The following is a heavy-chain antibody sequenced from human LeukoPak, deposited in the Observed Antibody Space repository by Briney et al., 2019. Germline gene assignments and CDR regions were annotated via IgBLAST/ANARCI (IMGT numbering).Heavy chain of an antibody. CDR3: ARYHQPSGPNWLDR. D-gene: IGHD2-15*01. Sequence: PSETLSLTCAVYGGSFSGYYWSWIRQPPGKGLEWIGEINHSGSTNYNPSLKSRVTISVDTSKNQFSLSLSSVTAADTAVYYCARYHQPSGPNWLDRWGQGTLVTVSS. CDR2: INHSGST. J-gene: IGHJ5*02. CDR1: GGSFSGYY. V-gene: IGHV4-34*01.